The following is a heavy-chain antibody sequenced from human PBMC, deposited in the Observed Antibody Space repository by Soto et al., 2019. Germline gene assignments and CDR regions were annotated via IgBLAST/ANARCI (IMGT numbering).Heavy chain of an antibody. CDR3: ARAYCGGDCSSRYYGMDV. CDR2: INAGNGNT. Sequence: QVQLVQSGAEEKKPGASVKVSCKASGYTFTSYAMHWVRQAPGQRLEWMGWINAGNGNTKYSQKFQGRVTITRDTSASTAYMELSSLRSEDTAVYYCARAYCGGDCSSRYYGMDVWGQGTTVTVSS. CDR1: GYTFTSYA. D-gene: IGHD2-21*02. J-gene: IGHJ6*02. V-gene: IGHV1-3*05.